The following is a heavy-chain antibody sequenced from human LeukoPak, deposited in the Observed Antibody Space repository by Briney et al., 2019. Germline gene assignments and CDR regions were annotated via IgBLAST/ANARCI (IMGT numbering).Heavy chain of an antibody. CDR1: GGSISSGGSY. J-gene: IGHJ4*02. CDR3: ARNPDTTMIVDV. D-gene: IGHD3-22*01. CDR2: IYYSGTT. Sequence: SETLSLTCTVSGGSISSGGSYWSWIRQHPGKGLEWIGYIYYSGTTYYKPSLRSRVTISIDTSKNQFSLKLNSVTAADTAVYYCARNPDTTMIVDVWGQGTLVTVSS. V-gene: IGHV4-31*03.